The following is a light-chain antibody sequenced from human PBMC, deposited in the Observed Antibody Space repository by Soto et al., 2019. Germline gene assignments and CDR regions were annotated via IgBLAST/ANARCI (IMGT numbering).Light chain of an antibody. Sequence: SALTQPASVSGSPGQSITISCTGTSSDVGGYNYVSWYQQHPGKAPKLMIYDDNKRPSGIPDRFSGSKSGTSATLGITGFQTGDEADYYCGSWDSSLSAYVFGTGTKVTVL. CDR2: DDN. V-gene: IGLV2-14*01. CDR3: GSWDSSLSAYV. J-gene: IGLJ1*01. CDR1: SSDVGGYNY.